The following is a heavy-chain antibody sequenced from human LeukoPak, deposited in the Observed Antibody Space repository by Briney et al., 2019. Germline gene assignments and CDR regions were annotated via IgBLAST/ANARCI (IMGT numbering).Heavy chain of an antibody. J-gene: IGHJ4*02. CDR2: IYYSGST. Sequence: SETLSLTCTVSGGSISSSSYYWGWIRQPPGKGLEWIGSIYYSGSTYYNPSLKSRVTISVDTSKNQFSLKLSSVIAADTAVYYCARTVDGTYDVHYWGQGTLVTVSS. D-gene: IGHD3-10*02. V-gene: IGHV4-39*07. CDR1: GGSISSSSYY. CDR3: ARTVDGTYDVHY.